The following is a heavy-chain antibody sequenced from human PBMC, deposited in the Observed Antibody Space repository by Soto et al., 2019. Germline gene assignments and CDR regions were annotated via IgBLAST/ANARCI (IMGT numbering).Heavy chain of an antibody. CDR1: GGSISSYY. Sequence: SETLSLTCTVSGGSISSYYWSWIRQPPGKGLEWIGYIYYSGSTYYNPSLKSRVTISVDTSKNQFSLKLSSVTAADTAVYYCARGCYCSGGSCYDYYYYMDVWGKGTTVTVSS. V-gene: IGHV4-59*12. D-gene: IGHD2-15*01. J-gene: IGHJ6*03. CDR2: IYYSGST. CDR3: ARGCYCSGGSCYDYYYYMDV.